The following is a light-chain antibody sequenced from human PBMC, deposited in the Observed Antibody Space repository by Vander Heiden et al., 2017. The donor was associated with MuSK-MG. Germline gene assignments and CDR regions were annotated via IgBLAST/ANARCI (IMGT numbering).Light chain of an antibody. V-gene: IGLV2-14*03. CDR2: DIN. CDR1: RSDIGGYRY. Sequence: QSALTQSAAVSGSPAQSITIPGTGTRSDIGGYRYVSWYQQRPGMAPLLIIYDINSRPSGISGRFSGSKSGNTASLTISGLQADDECDYFCASYSDTPSVVFGGGTRVTVL. J-gene: IGLJ2*01. CDR3: ASYSDTPSVV.